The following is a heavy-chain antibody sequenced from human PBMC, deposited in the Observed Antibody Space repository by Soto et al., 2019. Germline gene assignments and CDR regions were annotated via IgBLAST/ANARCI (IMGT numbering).Heavy chain of an antibody. CDR2: FDPEDGET. CDR1: GYTLSELP. J-gene: IGHJ3*01. Sequence: GASVKVSCKVSGYTLSELPMHWVRQAPGKGLEWMGGFDPEDGETVYAQRFQGRVTMTEDTSTDTAYMELSSLRSEDTAVYYCSTDSGAYSASHFSGPATLVTV. D-gene: IGHD4-4*01. CDR3: STDSGAYSASHF. V-gene: IGHV1-24*01.